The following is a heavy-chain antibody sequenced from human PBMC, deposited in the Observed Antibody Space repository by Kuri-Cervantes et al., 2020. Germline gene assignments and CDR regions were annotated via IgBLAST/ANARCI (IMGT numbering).Heavy chain of an antibody. D-gene: IGHD3-22*01. J-gene: IGHJ4*02. V-gene: IGHV3-9*01. CDR2: ISWNSGSI. CDR3: ARGPNYYDSSGRLDY. Sequence: GGSLRLSCAASGFTFDDYAMHWVRQAPGKGLEWVSGISWNSGSIGYADSVKGRFTISRDNAKNSLYLQMNSLRAEDTALYYCARGPNYYDSSGRLDYWGQGTLVTVSS. CDR1: GFTFDDYA.